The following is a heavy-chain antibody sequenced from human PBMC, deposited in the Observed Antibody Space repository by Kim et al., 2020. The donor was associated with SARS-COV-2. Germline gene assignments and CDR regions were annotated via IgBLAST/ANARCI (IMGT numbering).Heavy chain of an antibody. D-gene: IGHD2-8*02. Sequence: GNTKYSQKCQGRVTITRDTAARIAYMELSGLRSEDTAVYYCATWCFQHWGQGTLVTVSS. CDR3: ATWCFQH. J-gene: IGHJ1*01. V-gene: IGHV1-3*01. CDR2: GNT.